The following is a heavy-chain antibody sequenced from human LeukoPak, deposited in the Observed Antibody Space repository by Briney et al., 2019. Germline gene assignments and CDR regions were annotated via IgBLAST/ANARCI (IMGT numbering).Heavy chain of an antibody. CDR3: AREVGQLGSPSDY. D-gene: IGHD6-13*01. J-gene: IGHJ4*02. CDR1: GFTVSSNY. CDR2: ISSSSSTI. Sequence: PGGSLRLSCAASGFTVSSNYMSWVRQAPGKGLEWVSYISSSSSTIYYADSVKGRFTISRDNSKNTLYLQMNSLRAEDTAVYYCAREVGQLGSPSDYWGQGTLVTVSS. V-gene: IGHV3-11*01.